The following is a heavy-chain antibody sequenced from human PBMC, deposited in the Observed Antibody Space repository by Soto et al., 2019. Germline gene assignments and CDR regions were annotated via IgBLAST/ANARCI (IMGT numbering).Heavy chain of an antibody. Sequence: EVQLVESGGGLVQPGGSLRLSCEASGFTFRNYDMHWVRQGTGKGLEGVSGISAAGDPDYADSVEGRFTISRENAQNSFFLQMNSLRVGDTAVYYCARTGRDFDGLDFWGQGTTVIVSS. CDR1: GFTFRNYD. CDR3: ARTGRDFDGLDF. CDR2: ISAAGDP. D-gene: IGHD1-1*01. V-gene: IGHV3-13*05. J-gene: IGHJ6*02.